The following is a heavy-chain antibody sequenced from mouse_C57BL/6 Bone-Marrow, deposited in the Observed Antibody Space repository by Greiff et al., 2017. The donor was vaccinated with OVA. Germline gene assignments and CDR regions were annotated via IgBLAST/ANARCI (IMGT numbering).Heavy chain of an antibody. Sequence: DVHLVESGGGLVKPGGSLKLSCAASGFTFSSYAMSWVRQTPEKRLEWVATISDGGSYTYYPDNVKGRFTISRDNAKNNLYLQMSHLKSEDTAMYYCAREGPDGAWFAYWGQGTLVTVSA. CDR3: AREGPDGAWFAY. CDR1: GFTFSSYA. CDR2: ISDGGSYT. J-gene: IGHJ3*01. V-gene: IGHV5-4*01.